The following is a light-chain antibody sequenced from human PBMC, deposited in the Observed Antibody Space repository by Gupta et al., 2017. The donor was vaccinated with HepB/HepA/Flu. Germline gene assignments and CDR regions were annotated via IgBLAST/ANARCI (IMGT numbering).Light chain of an antibody. CDR2: IAS. Sequence: DIQMTQSPSSLSAFLGDTVTITCRTSQTIDSILNWYQQKPGQAPKLLIYIASSLQSGVPSRFSGSGSGTDFTLTITSLQPEDFATYDCQQSFSTPLTFGGWTRLELK. CDR3: QQSFSTPLT. CDR1: QTIDSI. V-gene: IGKV1-39*01. J-gene: IGKJ4*01.